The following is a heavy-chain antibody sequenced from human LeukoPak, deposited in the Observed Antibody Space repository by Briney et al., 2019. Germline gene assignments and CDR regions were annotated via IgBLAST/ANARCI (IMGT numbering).Heavy chain of an antibody. J-gene: IGHJ4*02. V-gene: IGHV4-59*08. CDR1: GGSISSYY. Sequence: SETLSLTCTVSGGSISSYYWSWIRQPPGKGLEWSGYIYYSGSTNYNPSLKSRVTISVDTSKNQFSLKLSSVTAADTAVYYCARLGESAVAGLTFDYWGQGTLVTVSS. D-gene: IGHD6-19*01. CDR2: IYYSGST. CDR3: ARLGESAVAGLTFDY.